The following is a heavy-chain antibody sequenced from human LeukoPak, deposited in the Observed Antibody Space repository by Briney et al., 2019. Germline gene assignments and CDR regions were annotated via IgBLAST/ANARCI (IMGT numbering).Heavy chain of an antibody. CDR1: GGSISSYY. CDR2: IYYSGST. J-gene: IGHJ4*02. D-gene: IGHD1-1*01. CDR3: ARDLARTGTTSRD. Sequence: PSETLSLTCTVSGGSISSYYWSWIRQPPGKGLEWIGYIYYSGSTNYNPSLKSRVTISVDTSKNQFTLKLSSVTPADTAVYYCARDLARTGTTSRDWGQGTLVTVSS. V-gene: IGHV4-59*01.